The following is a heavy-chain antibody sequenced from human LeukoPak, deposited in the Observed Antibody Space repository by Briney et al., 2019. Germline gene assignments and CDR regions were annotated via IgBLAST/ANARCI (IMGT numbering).Heavy chain of an antibody. J-gene: IGHJ3*01. D-gene: IGHD1-14*01. CDR3: ARQPGGTAAFDL. CDR1: GGSISSYY. CDR2: THHNGAT. V-gene: IGHV4-59*08. Sequence: SETLSLTCTVPGGSISSYYWSWIRQSPGKELEWIAYTHHNGATTSNPSLRGRVTISLDTYKNYSLFRLTNMTAADNASDYCARQPGGTAAFDLWGQGAMVSVSS.